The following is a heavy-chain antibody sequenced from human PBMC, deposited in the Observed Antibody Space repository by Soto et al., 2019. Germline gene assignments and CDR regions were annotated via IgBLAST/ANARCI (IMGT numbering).Heavy chain of an antibody. J-gene: IGHJ4*02. CDR2: IIPSFGTP. CDR3: ARERDSRSSLARFDY. CDR1: GGTFSSYA. D-gene: IGHD1-26*01. Sequence: SVKVSCKASGGTFSSYAISWVRQAPGQGLEWMGGIIPSFGTPNYAQKFQGRVAITADESTSTAYMELSSLRSEDTAVYYCARERDSRSSLARFDYWGQRTLVTVSS. V-gene: IGHV1-69*13.